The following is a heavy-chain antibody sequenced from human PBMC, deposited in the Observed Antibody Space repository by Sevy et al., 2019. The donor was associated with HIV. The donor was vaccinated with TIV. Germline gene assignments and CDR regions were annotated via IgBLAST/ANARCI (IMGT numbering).Heavy chain of an antibody. Sequence: GGSLRLSCTASGFTFDDYAMHWVRQAPGKGLEWVSDISWNRGSIAYADSVKGRFTISRDNAKNSLYLQMNSLRTEDTALYYCAKDKYGLGCSYYFDYWGQGTLVTVSS. J-gene: IGHJ4*02. CDR2: ISWNRGSI. CDR1: GFTFDDYA. D-gene: IGHD3-10*01. V-gene: IGHV3-9*01. CDR3: AKDKYGLGCSYYFDY.